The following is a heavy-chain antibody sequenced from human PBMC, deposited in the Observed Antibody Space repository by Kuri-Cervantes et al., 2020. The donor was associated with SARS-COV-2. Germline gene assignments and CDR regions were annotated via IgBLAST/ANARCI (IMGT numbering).Heavy chain of an antibody. V-gene: IGHV3-49*03. J-gene: IGHJ4*02. CDR2: IRSKAYGGTT. CDR3: TRELGYCSSTSCGVDY. CDR1: GFTFSSYS. D-gene: IGHD2-2*01. Sequence: GESLKISCAASGFTFSSYSMSWFRQAPGKGLEWVGFIRSKAYGGTTEYAASVKGRFTISRDDSKSIAYLQMNSLKTEDTAVYYCTRELGYCSSTSCGVDYWGQGTLVTVSS.